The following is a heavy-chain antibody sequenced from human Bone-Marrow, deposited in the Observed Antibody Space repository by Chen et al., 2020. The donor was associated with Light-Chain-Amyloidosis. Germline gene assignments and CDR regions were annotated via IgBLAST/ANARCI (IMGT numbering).Heavy chain of an antibody. CDR2: VNHSGRT. Sequence: QVQLQQWGAGLLKPSETLSLTCAVSAGPFSAYYWSWIRQPPGKGLEWIGDVNHSGRTNYSPSLKGRLTISIDTSKNQFSLKLTSVTAADTAFYYCAKIMRGGSYYFDPWGQGTLVTVSS. V-gene: IGHV4-34*01. D-gene: IGHD1-26*01. CDR1: AGPFSAYY. CDR3: AKIMRGGSYYFDP. J-gene: IGHJ4*02.